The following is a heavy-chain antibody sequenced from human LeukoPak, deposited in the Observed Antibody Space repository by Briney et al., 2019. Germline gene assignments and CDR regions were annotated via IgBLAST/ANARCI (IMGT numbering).Heavy chain of an antibody. CDR3: ASGDTRSGYYYMDV. Sequence: ASVKVSCKASGGTFSSYAISWVRQAPGQGLEWMGGIIPIFGTANYAQKFQGRVTITADESTSTAYMELSSLRSEDTAVYYCASGDTRSGYYYMDVWGKGTTVTISS. J-gene: IGHJ6*03. CDR2: IIPIFGTA. CDR1: GGTFSSYA. V-gene: IGHV1-69*01. D-gene: IGHD3-10*01.